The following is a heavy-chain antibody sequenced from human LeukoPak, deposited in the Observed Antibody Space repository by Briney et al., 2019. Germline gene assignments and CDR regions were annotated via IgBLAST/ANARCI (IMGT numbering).Heavy chain of an antibody. CDR2: INPNSGGT. CDR3: ARGGGFSGNYYYYMGV. V-gene: IGHV1-2*02. D-gene: IGHD5-12*01. Sequence: ASVKVSCKASGYSFTGDYMFWVRRAPGEGLEWMGWINPNSGGTQYAQKFQGRVTMTRDTSISTAYMELSRLRSDDTAVYYCARGGGFSGNYYYYMGVWGKGTTVTASS. J-gene: IGHJ6*03. CDR1: GYSFTGDY.